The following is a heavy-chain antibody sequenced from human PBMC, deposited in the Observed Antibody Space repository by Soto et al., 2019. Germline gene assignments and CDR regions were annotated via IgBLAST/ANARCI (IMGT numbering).Heavy chain of an antibody. D-gene: IGHD2-8*01. J-gene: IGHJ5*02. CDR1: GGSISRGDYY. CDR3: SRVFHTNGVWFDP. V-gene: IGHV4-30-4*01. CDR2: MYYSGRT. Sequence: QVQLQESGPELVKSSETLSLTCTVSGGSISRGDYYWSWIRQPPGKGLEWIGYMYYSGRTYYNPSLNSRVSIPLDTSKNQFSLKLRSVTVGDTAVYYCSRVFHTNGVWFDPWGQGTLVTVSS.